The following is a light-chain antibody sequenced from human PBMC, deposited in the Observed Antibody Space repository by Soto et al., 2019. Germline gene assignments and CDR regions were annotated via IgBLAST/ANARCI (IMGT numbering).Light chain of an antibody. Sequence: EIVMTQSPASLSVSAGDRATISCRASQSVSSNLAWYQQKPGQAPRLIIYAASSRPTGIPARFSGSGSGTEYTLTISSMQSAECAVNYCQQYNNWPPLTFGGGTKLEIK. J-gene: IGKJ4*01. V-gene: IGKV3-15*01. CDR2: AAS. CDR3: QQYNNWPPLT. CDR1: QSVSSN.